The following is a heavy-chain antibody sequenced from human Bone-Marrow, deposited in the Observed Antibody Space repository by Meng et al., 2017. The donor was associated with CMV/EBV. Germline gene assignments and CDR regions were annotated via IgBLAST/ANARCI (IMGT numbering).Heavy chain of an antibody. Sequence: GESLKISCAASGFTFSSYSMNWVRQAPGKGLEWVSYISSSGSTIYYADSVKGRFTISRDNAKNSLYLQMNSLRAEDTAVYYCARGPTYYDFWSGEPIDYWGQGTLVTVSS. D-gene: IGHD3-3*01. J-gene: IGHJ4*02. CDR2: ISSSGSTI. CDR1: GFTFSSYS. V-gene: IGHV3-48*04. CDR3: ARGPTYYDFWSGEPIDY.